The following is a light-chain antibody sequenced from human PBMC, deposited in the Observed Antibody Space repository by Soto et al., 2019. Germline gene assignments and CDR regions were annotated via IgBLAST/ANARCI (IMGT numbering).Light chain of an antibody. CDR1: QSISSW. CDR2: DAS. J-gene: IGKJ1*01. CDR3: QQYNSYWT. V-gene: IGKV1-5*01. Sequence: DIQMTQSPSTLSASVGDRVTITCRASQSISSWLAWYQQKPGKGPKLLIYDASILESGVPSRFSGSGSGTEFTLTISSLQPDDFATYYCQQYNSYWTFGQGTKVDNK.